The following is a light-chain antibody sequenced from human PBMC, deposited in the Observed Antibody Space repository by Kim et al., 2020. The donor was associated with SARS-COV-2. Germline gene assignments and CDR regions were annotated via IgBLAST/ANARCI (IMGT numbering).Light chain of an antibody. CDR1: QSVSSGF. J-gene: IGKJ1*01. CDR3: QQYGYSPAWT. V-gene: IGKV3-20*01. CDR2: RAS. Sequence: GDRDTLPCRASQSVSSGFRAWYQQKPGKAPRLLIYRASSRATSIPDRFSGIGSGRDFTLTVSSVDPLDFAVYYWQQYGYSPAWTFGQGTKVDIK.